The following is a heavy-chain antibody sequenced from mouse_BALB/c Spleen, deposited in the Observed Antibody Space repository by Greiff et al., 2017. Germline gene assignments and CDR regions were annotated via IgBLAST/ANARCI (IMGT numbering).Heavy chain of an antibody. CDR2: ISYSGST. D-gene: IGHD2-4*01. V-gene: IGHV3-8*02. J-gene: IGHJ2*01. Sequence: EVQLKESGPSLVKPSQTLSLTCSVTGDSITSGYWNWIRKFPGNKLEYMGYISYSGSTYYNPSLKSRISITRDTSKNQYYLQLNSVTTEDTATYYCARWRDYEERYYFDYWGQGTTLTVSS. CDR3: ARWRDYEERYYFDY. CDR1: GDSITSGY.